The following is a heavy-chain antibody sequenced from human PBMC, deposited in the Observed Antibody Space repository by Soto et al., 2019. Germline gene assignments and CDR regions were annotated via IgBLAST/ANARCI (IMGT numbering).Heavy chain of an antibody. D-gene: IGHD5-18*01. CDR2: INSDGSST. CDR1: GFTSSRYW. V-gene: IGHV3-74*01. J-gene: IGHJ6*03. Sequence: PGGSLRLSCAASGFTSSRYWMHWVRQAPGKGLVWVSRINSDGSSTSYADSVKGRFTISRDNAKNTLYLQMNSLRAEDTAVYYCARRVGAAMADIYYYYYMYVWGKGTTVTVSS. CDR3: ARRVGAAMADIYYYYYMYV.